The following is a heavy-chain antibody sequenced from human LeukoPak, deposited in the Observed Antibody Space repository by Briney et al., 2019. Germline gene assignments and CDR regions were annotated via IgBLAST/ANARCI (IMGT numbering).Heavy chain of an antibody. Sequence: SCKASGYTFTSYYMHWVRQAPGKGLEWVAVISYDGSNKYYADSVKGRFTISRDNSKNTLYLQMYSLRAEDTAVYYCAKISGYYPSDYWGQGTLVTVSS. CDR3: AKISGYYPSDY. CDR1: GYTFTSYY. D-gene: IGHD3-22*01. CDR2: ISYDGSNK. J-gene: IGHJ4*02. V-gene: IGHV3-30-3*02.